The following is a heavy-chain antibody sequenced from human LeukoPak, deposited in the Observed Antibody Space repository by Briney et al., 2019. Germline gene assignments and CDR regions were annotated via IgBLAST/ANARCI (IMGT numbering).Heavy chain of an antibody. CDR3: AKDRYFDWS. CDR2: ISWNSGSI. V-gene: IGHV3-9*01. D-gene: IGHD3-9*01. Sequence: PGRSLRLSCAASGFTFDDYAMHWVRQAPGKGLEWVSGISWNSGSIGYADSVKGRFTISRDNAKNSLYLQMNSLRAEDTALYYCAKDRYFDWSWGQGTLVTVSS. CDR1: GFTFDDYA. J-gene: IGHJ4*02.